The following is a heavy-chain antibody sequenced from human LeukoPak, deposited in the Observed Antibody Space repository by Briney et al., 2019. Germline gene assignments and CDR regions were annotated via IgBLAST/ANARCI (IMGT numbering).Heavy chain of an antibody. J-gene: IGHJ4*02. D-gene: IGHD6-6*01. V-gene: IGHV1-8*03. Sequence: ASVKVSCKASGYTFTSYDINWVRQATGQGFEWMGWMNPNSGNTGYAQKFQGRVTITRNTSISTAYMELSSLRSEDTAVYYCARSRGSSSSLDCWGQGTLVTVSS. CDR1: GYTFTSYD. CDR3: ARSRGSSSSLDC. CDR2: MNPNSGNT.